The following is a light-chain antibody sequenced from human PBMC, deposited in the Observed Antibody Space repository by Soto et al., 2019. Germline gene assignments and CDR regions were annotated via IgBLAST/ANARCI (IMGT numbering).Light chain of an antibody. CDR3: QSYDSSLSDHYV. J-gene: IGLJ1*01. V-gene: IGLV1-40*01. CDR2: GNS. Sequence: QSALTQPPSVSGAPGQRVTISCTGSSSNIGATYDVQWYQQLPGTAPKLLIYGNSNRPSGVPDRFSGSKSGTSASLAITGLQADDDSDYYCQSYDSSLSDHYVFGPVTEVTVL. CDR1: SSNIGATYD.